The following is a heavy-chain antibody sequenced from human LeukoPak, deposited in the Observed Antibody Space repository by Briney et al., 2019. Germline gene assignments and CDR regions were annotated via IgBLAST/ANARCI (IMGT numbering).Heavy chain of an antibody. J-gene: IGHJ4*02. CDR1: GYTFTSYG. CDR3: ARHQWLYDL. Sequence: ASVKVSCKASGYTFTSYGISWVRQAPGQGLEWMGWISVYNGNTNYAQKLQSRVTMATDTSTNTAYMELRSLGSDDTAVYYCARHQWLYDLWGQETLVTVSP. D-gene: IGHD6-19*01. CDR2: ISVYNGNT. V-gene: IGHV1-18*01.